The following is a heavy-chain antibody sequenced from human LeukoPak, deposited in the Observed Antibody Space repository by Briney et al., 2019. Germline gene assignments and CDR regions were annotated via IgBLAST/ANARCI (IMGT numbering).Heavy chain of an antibody. J-gene: IGHJ4*02. CDR3: ARGLDTAMVSYYFDY. Sequence: GGSLRLSCAASGFTFSSYSMNWVRQAPGKGLEWVSSISSSSSYIYYADSVKGRFTISRDNAKNSLYLQMNSLRAEDTAVYYCARGLDTAMVSYYFDYWGQGTLVTVSS. CDR2: ISSSSSYI. D-gene: IGHD5-18*01. CDR1: GFTFSSYS. V-gene: IGHV3-21*01.